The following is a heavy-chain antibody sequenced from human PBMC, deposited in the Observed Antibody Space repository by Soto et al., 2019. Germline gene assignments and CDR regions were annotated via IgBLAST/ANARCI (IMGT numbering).Heavy chain of an antibody. Sequence: GGSLLLSGAASGVTISNYPRIWVSQPPGRGLKWVSATDTSGCSTYYADSVKGRFTVSRDNSRNTLHLQMNSLRAEDTAVYYCARVDRTYYYDSSGYYGDDAFDIWGQGTMVTVSS. D-gene: IGHD3-22*01. CDR1: GVTISNYP. J-gene: IGHJ3*02. V-gene: IGHV3-23*01. CDR3: ARVDRTYYYDSSGYYGDDAFDI. CDR2: TDTSGCST.